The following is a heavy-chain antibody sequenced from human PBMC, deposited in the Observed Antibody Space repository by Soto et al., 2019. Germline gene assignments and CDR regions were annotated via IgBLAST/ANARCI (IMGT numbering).Heavy chain of an antibody. CDR2: ISGSGGST. CDR3: AKDRTVRYFDWLLPKGFDY. D-gene: IGHD3-9*01. J-gene: IGHJ4*02. V-gene: IGHV3-23*01. Sequence: GGSLRLSCAASGFTFSSYAMSWVRQAPGKGLGWVSAISGSGGSTYYADSVKGRFTISRDNSKNTLYLQMNSLRAEDTAVYYCAKDRTVRYFDWLLPKGFDYWGQGTLVTVS. CDR1: GFTFSSYA.